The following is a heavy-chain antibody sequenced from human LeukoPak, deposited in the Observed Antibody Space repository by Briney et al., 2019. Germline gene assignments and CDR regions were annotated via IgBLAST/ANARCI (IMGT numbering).Heavy chain of an antibody. CDR2: IKEDESET. J-gene: IGHJ4*02. V-gene: IGHV3-7*05. CDR1: GLNNFSTYW. CDR3: ARGRYNWSY. D-gene: IGHD1-20*01. Sequence: PGGSLRLSCAASGLNNFSTYWMTWVRQAPGRGLEGVANIKEDESETYYVGSVKVRFTISRDNAKNSLYLQMNNLRAEDTAVYYCARGRYNWSYWGQGTVVTVSS.